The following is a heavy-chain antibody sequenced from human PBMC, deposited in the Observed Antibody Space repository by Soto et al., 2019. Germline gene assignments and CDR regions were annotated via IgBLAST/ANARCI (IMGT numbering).Heavy chain of an antibody. CDR1: GGSMSSYY. D-gene: IGHD3-3*01. J-gene: IGHJ5*02. CDR3: ARGQRFSDWFDP. CDR2: VYSSGGT. Sequence: SETLSLTCTVSGGSMSSYYWTWIRQPAGKGPEWIGRVYSSGGTHYNPSLKSRVTISIDTSKNQFSLRLLSVTDADTAVYFCARGQRFSDWFDPWGRGTLVTVSS. V-gene: IGHV4-4*07.